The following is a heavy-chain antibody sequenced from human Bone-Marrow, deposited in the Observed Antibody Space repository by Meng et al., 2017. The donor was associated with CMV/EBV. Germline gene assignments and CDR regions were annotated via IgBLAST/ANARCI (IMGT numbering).Heavy chain of an antibody. CDR1: GGSISSSTYY. J-gene: IGHJ4*02. Sequence: SETLSLTCAVSGGSISSSTYYWAWIRQPPGKGLEWIGYIFYSGSTYYNSSLKSRVTISVDTSKNQFSLKLSSVTAADTAVYYCARGSGFRSGSYYGGWGQGTLVTVSS. CDR3: ARGSGFRSGSYYGG. D-gene: IGHD1-26*01. V-gene: IGHV4-39*07. CDR2: IFYSGST.